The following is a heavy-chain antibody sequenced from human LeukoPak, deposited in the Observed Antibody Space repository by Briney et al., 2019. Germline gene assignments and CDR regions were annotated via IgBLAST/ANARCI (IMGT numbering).Heavy chain of an antibody. V-gene: IGHV4-30-4*01. J-gene: IGHJ4*02. CDR3: AGGAFGLRLGEAGFDY. CDR2: IYYSGST. D-gene: IGHD3-16*01. CDR1: GGSISSGDYY. Sequence: SETLSLTCTVSGGSISSGDYYWSWIRQPPGKGLEWIGYIYYSGSTYYNPSLKSRVTISVDTSKNQFSLKLSSVTAADTAVYYCAGGAFGLRLGEAGFDYWGQGTLVTVSS.